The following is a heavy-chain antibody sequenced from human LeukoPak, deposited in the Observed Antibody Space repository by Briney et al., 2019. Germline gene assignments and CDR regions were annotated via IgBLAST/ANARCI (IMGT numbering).Heavy chain of an antibody. CDR2: IYHSGST. CDR3: ARDDIVVVPAADRYWFDP. D-gene: IGHD2-2*01. Sequence: SETLSLTCTVSGYSISSGYYWGWIRQPPGKGLEWIGSIYHSGSTYYNPSLKSRVTISADTSKNQFSLKLSSVTAADTAVYYCARDDIVVVPAADRYWFDPWGQGTLVTVSS. J-gene: IGHJ5*02. V-gene: IGHV4-38-2*02. CDR1: GYSISSGYY.